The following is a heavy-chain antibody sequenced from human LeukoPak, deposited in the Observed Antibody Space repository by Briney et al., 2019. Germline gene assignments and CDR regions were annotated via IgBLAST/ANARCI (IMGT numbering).Heavy chain of an antibody. CDR1: GFTFSSYW. J-gene: IGHJ4*02. CDR2: INSDGSST. V-gene: IGHV3-74*01. CDR3: ARVHYSSIWYIDY. Sequence: PGGSLRLSCAASGFTFSSYWMHWVRQAPGKGLVWVSRINSDGSSTNYADSVKGRFTISRDNAKNTLHLQMDGLRAEDTAVYYCARVHYSSIWYIDYWGQGTLVTVSP. D-gene: IGHD6-13*01.